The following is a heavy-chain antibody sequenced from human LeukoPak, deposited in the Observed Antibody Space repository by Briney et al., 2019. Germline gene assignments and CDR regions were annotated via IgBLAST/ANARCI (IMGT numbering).Heavy chain of an antibody. V-gene: IGHV3-15*01. J-gene: IGHJ6*03. CDR1: GFTFSNAW. CDR3: TTDHYYGSGSYVYYYYYMDV. Sequence: GGSLRLSCAASGFTFSNAWMSWVRQAPGKGLEWVGRIKSKTDGGTTDYAAAVKGRFTISRDDSKNTLYLQMNSLKTEDTAVYYCTTDHYYGSGSYVYYYYYMDVWGKGTTVTVSS. D-gene: IGHD3-10*01. CDR2: IKSKTDGGTT.